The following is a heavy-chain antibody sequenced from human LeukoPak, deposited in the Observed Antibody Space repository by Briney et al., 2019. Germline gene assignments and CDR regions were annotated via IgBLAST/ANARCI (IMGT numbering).Heavy chain of an antibody. V-gene: IGHV1-18*01. J-gene: IGHJ3*02. CDR2: INTYNGNT. CDR1: VYTFTIYG. CDR3: ARDYYDSSGYYYDAFDI. D-gene: IGHD3-22*01. Sequence: GASVTVSFTSSVYTFTIYGISWVRQAPGQGREWMGWINTYNGNTNYAQKLQGRVTMTTDTSTNTAYMELRSLRSDDTAVYYCARDYYDSSGYYYDAFDIWGQGTMVTVSS.